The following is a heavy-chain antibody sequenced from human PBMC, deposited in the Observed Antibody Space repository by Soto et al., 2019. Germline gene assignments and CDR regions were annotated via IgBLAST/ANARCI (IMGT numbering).Heavy chain of an antibody. D-gene: IGHD2-15*01. CDR1: GDSVSSNSAA. V-gene: IGHV6-1*01. CDR3: ARVPFGSGGSCYCADY. J-gene: IGHJ4*02. Sequence: SQTLSLTCAISGDSVSSNSAAWNWIRQSPSRGLEWLGRTYYRSKWYNDYAVSVKSRITINPDTPKNQFSLQLNSVTPEDTAVYYCARVPFGSGGSCYCADYWGPGTLVTVSS. CDR2: TYYRSKWYN.